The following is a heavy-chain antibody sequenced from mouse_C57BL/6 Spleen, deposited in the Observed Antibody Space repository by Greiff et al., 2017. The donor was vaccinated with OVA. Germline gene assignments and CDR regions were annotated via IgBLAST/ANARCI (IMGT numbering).Heavy chain of an antibody. CDR2: INYDGSST. D-gene: IGHD1-1*01. CDR3: ARASYGSSPWYFDV. J-gene: IGHJ1*03. Sequence: EVQWVESAGGLVQPGSSLKLSCTASGFTFSDYYMAWVRQVPEKGLEWVANINYDGSSTYYLDSLKSRFIISRDNAKNILYLQMSSLKSEDTATYYCARASYGSSPWYFDVWGTGTTVTVSS. CDR1: GFTFSDYY. V-gene: IGHV5-16*01.